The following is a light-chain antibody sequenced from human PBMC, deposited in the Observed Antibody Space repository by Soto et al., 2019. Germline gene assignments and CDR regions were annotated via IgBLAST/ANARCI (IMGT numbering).Light chain of an antibody. Sequence: EIVLTQSPGTLSLSPGERATLSCRASQSVSSNYLARYQQKPGQAPRLLIYGALTVPTGIPDRFSGRGSGTHFTITITRLQPEDFGVYYCQQYGSSPYTFRQGTKLELK. J-gene: IGKJ2*01. V-gene: IGKV3-20*01. CDR3: QQYGSSPYT. CDR1: QSVSSNY. CDR2: GAL.